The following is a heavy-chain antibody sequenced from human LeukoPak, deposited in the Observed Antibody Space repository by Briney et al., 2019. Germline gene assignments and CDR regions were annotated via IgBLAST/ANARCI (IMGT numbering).Heavy chain of an antibody. D-gene: IGHD1-26*01. Sequence: GGSLRLSCAASGFTVSSNYLSWVRQAPGKGLERVSVIYSGGSTYYADSVKGRFTISRDNSKNTLYLQMNSLRAEDTAVYYCARDLGRASFDYWGQGTLVTVSS. V-gene: IGHV3-66*01. CDR3: ARDLGRASFDY. J-gene: IGHJ4*02. CDR1: GFTVSSNY. CDR2: IYSGGST.